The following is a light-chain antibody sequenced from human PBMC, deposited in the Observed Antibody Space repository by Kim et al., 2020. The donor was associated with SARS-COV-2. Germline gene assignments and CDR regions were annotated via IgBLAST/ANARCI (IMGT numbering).Light chain of an antibody. CDR2: KAS. CDR3: HQYNSHPWT. CDR1: QSISSW. V-gene: IGKV1-5*03. J-gene: IGKJ1*01. Sequence: DIQMTQSPSTLSASVGDRVTITCRASQSISSWLAWYQQKPGKAPKLLIYKASSLESGVPSRFSGSGSGTEFTLTISSLQPDDFATYLYHQYNSHPWTFGQGTKVDIK.